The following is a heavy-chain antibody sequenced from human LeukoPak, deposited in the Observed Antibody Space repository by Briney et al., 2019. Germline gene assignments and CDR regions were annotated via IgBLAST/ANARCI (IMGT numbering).Heavy chain of an antibody. CDR1: GFNFNNFA. J-gene: IGHJ4*02. V-gene: IGHV3-23*01. Sequence: GGSLRLSCAASGFNFNNFAMSWVRQAPGKGLEWLSAMSGPADTTYYAESVKGRFTISRDYSKSMVFLQMNSLRVEDTAIYYCAKGAEIDHWGQGTLVTVSS. CDR3: AKGAEIDH. CDR2: MSGPADTT.